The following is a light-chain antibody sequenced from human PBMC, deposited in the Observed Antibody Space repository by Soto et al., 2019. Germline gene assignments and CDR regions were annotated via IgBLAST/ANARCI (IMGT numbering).Light chain of an antibody. CDR2: DVS. J-gene: IGLJ2*01. CDR3: SSYTSSSTVV. Sequence: QSALTQPASVSGSPGRSITISCIGTSGEVGGYNYVSWYQQYPGKAPKLMIYDVSNRPSGVSNRFSGSKSGNTASLTISGLQAEDEADYYCSSYTSSSTVVFGGGTKLTVL. CDR1: SGEVGGYNY. V-gene: IGLV2-14*01.